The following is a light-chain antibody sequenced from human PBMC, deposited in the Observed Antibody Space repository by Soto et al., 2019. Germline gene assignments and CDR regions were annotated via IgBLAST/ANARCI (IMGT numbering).Light chain of an antibody. V-gene: IGLV2-14*01. Sequence: QSVLTESASMSGSPGQAITISCAGTSNDVGAYNYVSWYQHHPGQAPKLMIYEVTNRPSGVSPRFSGSKSGNTASLTISGLQAEDEADYYCYSYTTTNTWLFGGGTKVTVL. CDR1: SNDVGAYNY. CDR2: EVT. CDR3: YSYTTTNTWL. J-gene: IGLJ2*01.